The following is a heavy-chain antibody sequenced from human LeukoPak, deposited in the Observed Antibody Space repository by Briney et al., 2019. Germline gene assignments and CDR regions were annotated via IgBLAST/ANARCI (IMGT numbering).Heavy chain of an antibody. CDR3: VRHKDPGSYYYYYGMDV. Sequence: SETLSLTCAVYGGSLSGYYWSWIRQPPGKGLEWIGEISHSGSTKYNPSVETRVTISVDTSKNQFSPRLSSVTAADTAIYYCVRHKDPGSYYYYYGMDVWGQGTTVTVSS. V-gene: IGHV4-34*01. CDR2: ISHSGST. CDR1: GGSLSGYY. J-gene: IGHJ6*02.